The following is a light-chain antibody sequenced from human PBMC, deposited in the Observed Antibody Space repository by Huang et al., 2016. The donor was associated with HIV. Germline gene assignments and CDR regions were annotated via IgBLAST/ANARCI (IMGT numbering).Light chain of an antibody. Sequence: EIVLTQSPATLSLSSGESATLSCRASQSVSPYLAWYQHKPGQAPRLLIYDASNRAAGIPARVSGSGSGTDFTLTISGLEPEDFAVYYCQQRSKWPPIFTFGPGTKV. CDR2: DAS. V-gene: IGKV3-11*01. J-gene: IGKJ3*01. CDR3: QQRSKWPPIFT. CDR1: QSVSPY.